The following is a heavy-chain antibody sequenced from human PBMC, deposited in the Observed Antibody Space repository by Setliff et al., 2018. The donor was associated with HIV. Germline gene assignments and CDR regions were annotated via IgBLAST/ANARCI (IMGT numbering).Heavy chain of an antibody. V-gene: IGHV3-74*01. D-gene: IGHD1-1*01. CDR2: INTDGRLT. CDR3: ARAGTPGSVDF. CDR1: GFSFSNSW. Sequence: SLKISCAASGFSFSNSWVHWVRQAPGKGLVWVSRINTDGRLTNYADSVKGRFTISRDNAKNTLYLQMNSLTREDTATYYCARAGTPGSVDFWGRGTLVTVSS. J-gene: IGHJ4*02.